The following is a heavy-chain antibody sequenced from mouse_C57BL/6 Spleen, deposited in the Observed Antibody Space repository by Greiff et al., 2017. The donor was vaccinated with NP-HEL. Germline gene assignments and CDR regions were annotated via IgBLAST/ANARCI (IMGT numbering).Heavy chain of an antibody. CDR1: GFTFSSYG. V-gene: IGHV5-6*01. CDR3: ARHGGGYYPYAMDY. CDR2: ISSGGSYT. J-gene: IGHJ4*01. D-gene: IGHD2-3*01. Sequence: EVQLQESGGDLVKPGGSLKLSCAASGFTFSSYGMSWVRQTPDKRLEWVATISSGGSYTYYPDSVKGRFTISRDNAKNTLYLQMSSLKSEDTAMYYCARHGGGYYPYAMDYWGQGTSVTVSS.